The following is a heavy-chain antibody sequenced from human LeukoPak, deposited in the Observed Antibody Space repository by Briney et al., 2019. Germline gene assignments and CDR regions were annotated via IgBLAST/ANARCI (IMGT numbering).Heavy chain of an antibody. V-gene: IGHV3-53*01. CDR2: IYSGGGT. CDR3: AGQYSSGWYGLDY. J-gene: IGHJ4*02. CDR1: GFTVSNNY. Sequence: GGSLRLSCAASGFTVSNNYMSWVRQPPGKGLESVSVIYSGGGTYYADSVKGRFTISRDNSKNTLYLQTNSLRAEDTAVYYCAGQYSSGWYGLDYWGQGTLVTVSS. D-gene: IGHD6-19*01.